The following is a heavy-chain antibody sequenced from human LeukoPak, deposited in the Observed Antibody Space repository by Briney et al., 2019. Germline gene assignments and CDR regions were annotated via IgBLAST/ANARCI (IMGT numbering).Heavy chain of an antibody. J-gene: IGHJ4*02. Sequence: ASVKVSCKASGYTFTSYYMHWVRQAPGQGLEWMGIINPSGGSTSYAQKFQGRVTMTRDTSTSTVYMELSSLRSEDTAVYYCARPPISPYCGGDCYPFDYWGQGTLVTVSS. D-gene: IGHD2-21*02. CDR3: ARPPISPYCGGDCYPFDY. CDR1: GYTFTSYY. V-gene: IGHV1-46*01. CDR2: INPSGGST.